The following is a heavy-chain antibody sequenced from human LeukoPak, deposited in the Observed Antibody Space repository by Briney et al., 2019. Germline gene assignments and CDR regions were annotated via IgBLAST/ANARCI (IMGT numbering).Heavy chain of an antibody. D-gene: IGHD2-21*01. CDR2: ISSSSSTI. V-gene: IGHV3-48*04. Sequence: PGGSLRLSCAASGFTFSSYSMNWVRQAPGKGLEWVSYISSSSSTIYHADSLKGRFTTSRDNAKNSLFLQMNSLRVEDTAVYYCARFETRDWVKQRSDTSDIWGQGTRVTVAS. CDR1: GFTFSSYS. CDR3: ARFETRDWVKQRSDTSDI. J-gene: IGHJ3*02.